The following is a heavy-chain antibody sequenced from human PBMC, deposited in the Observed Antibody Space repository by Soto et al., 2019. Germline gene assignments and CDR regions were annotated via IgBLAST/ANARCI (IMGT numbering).Heavy chain of an antibody. CDR2: TYYRSKWYN. V-gene: IGHV6-1*01. CDR1: GDSASSNSAA. CDR3: ARDLTGRAAAGPGSYYYYGMDV. Sequence: PSQTLSLTCAISGDSASSNSAAWNWIRQSPSRGLEWLGRTYYRSKWYNDYAVSVKSRITINPDTSKNQFSLQLNSVTPEDTAVYYCARDLTGRAAAGPGSYYYYGMDVWGQGTTVTVSS. J-gene: IGHJ6*02. D-gene: IGHD6-13*01.